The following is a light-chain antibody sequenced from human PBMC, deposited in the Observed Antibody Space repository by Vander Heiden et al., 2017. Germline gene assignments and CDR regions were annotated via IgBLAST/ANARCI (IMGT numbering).Light chain of an antibody. CDR2: GNS. J-gene: IGLJ2*01. CDR1: SSNIGAGYA. CDR3: QSYDSSLSDVV. Sequence: QSVLTQPTSVSGAPGQRVTISGTGSSSNIGAGYAVHSYQQLPGTAPKLLMYGNSNRPSGVPDRFSGSKSGTSASLAITGLQAEDEADYYCQSYDSSLSDVVFGGGTKLTVL. V-gene: IGLV1-40*01.